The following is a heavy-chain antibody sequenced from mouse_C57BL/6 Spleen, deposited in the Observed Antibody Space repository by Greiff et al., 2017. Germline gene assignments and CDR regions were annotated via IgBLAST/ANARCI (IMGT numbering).Heavy chain of an antibody. Sequence: VQLQQSGPELVKPGASVKISCKASGYTFTDYYMNWVKQSHGKSLEWIGDINPNNGGTSYNQKFKGKATLTVDKSSSTAYMELRSLTSEDSAVYYCARKKSPFDYWGQGTTLTVSS. J-gene: IGHJ2*01. V-gene: IGHV1-26*01. CDR3: ARKKSPFDY. CDR2: INPNNGGT. CDR1: GYTFTDYY.